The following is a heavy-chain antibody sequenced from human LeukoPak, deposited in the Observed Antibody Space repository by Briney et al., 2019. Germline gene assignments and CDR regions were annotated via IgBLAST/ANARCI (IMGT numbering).Heavy chain of an antibody. Sequence: ASVKVSCKASGYTFTGYYMHWVRQAPGQGLEWMGWINPNSGGINYAQKFQGRVTMTRDTSISTAYMELSRLRSDDTAVYYCASGYCSGGSCSGFDIWGQGTMVTVSS. J-gene: IGHJ3*02. D-gene: IGHD2-15*01. CDR3: ASGYCSGGSCSGFDI. CDR2: INPNSGGI. V-gene: IGHV1-2*02. CDR1: GYTFTGYY.